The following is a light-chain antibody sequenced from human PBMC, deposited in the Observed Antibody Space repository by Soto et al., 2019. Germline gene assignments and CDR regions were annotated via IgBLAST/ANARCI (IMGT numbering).Light chain of an antibody. CDR1: PSVSRW. Sequence: DIQMTQSPSTLSASVGDRVTITCRASPSVSRWLAWYQQKPGKAPKLLIYKASSLESGVPSRFSGSGSGTEFTLTISSLHPDDFATYYCQQYTSYSLTFGGGTKVEIK. J-gene: IGKJ4*01. CDR3: QQYTSYSLT. V-gene: IGKV1-5*03. CDR2: KAS.